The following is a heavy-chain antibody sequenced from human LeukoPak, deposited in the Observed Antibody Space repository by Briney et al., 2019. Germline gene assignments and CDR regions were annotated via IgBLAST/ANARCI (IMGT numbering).Heavy chain of an antibody. CDR3: AREYSNHFDY. V-gene: IGHV1-2*02. D-gene: IGHD4-11*01. CDR2: INPNSGGT. J-gene: IGHJ4*02. Sequence: GASVKVSCKASGYTFTSHGISWVRQAPGQGLEWMGWINPNSGGTNYAQKFQGRVTMTRDTSISTAYMELSRLRSDDTAVYYCAREYSNHFDYWGQGTLVTVSS. CDR1: GYTFTSHG.